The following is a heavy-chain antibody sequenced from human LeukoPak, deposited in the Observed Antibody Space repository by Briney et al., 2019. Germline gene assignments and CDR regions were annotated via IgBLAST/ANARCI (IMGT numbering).Heavy chain of an antibody. V-gene: IGHV4-31*03. J-gene: IGHJ5*02. CDR2: IYYSGST. CDR3: ARFVRSGGAMVTP. CDR1: GGSISSGGYY. Sequence: SQTLSLTCTVSGGSISSGGYYWSWIRQHPGKGLEWIGYIYYSGSTYYNPSLKSRVTISVDTSKNQFSLKLSSVTAADTAVYYCARFVRSGGAMVTPWGQGTLVTVSS. D-gene: IGHD5-18*01.